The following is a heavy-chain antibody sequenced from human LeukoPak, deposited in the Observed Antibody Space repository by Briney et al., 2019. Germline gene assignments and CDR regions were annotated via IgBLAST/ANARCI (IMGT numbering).Heavy chain of an antibody. CDR3: ARGRTVRRYYYGMDV. J-gene: IGHJ6*02. D-gene: IGHD4-11*01. Sequence: ASETLSLTCAVYGGSFSGYYWSWIRQPPGKGLEWLGEINHSGSTNYNPSLKSRVTISVDTSKNQFSLKLSSVTAADTAVYYCARGRTVRRYYYGMDVWGQGTTVTVSS. V-gene: IGHV4-34*01. CDR2: INHSGST. CDR1: GGSFSGYY.